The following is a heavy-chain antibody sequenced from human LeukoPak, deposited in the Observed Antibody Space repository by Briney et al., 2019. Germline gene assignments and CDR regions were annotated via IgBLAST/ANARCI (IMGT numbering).Heavy chain of an antibody. CDR1: GFTFSIHS. CDR3: AGDRSSWYHCFDY. V-gene: IGHV3-21*01. D-gene: IGHD6-13*01. CDR2: ISSSSSYI. J-gene: IGHJ4*02. Sequence: GGSLRLSCAASGFTFSIHSMNWVRQAPGKGLEWVSSISSSSSYIYYADSVKGQVTISRDNAKNSLYLQMNSLRAEDTAVYYCAGDRSSWYHCFDYWGQGTLVTVSS.